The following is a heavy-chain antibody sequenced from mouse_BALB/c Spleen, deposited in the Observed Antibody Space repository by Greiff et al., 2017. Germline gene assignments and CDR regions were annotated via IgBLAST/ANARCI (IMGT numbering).Heavy chain of an antibody. D-gene: IGHD2-1*01. CDR1: GYSITSDYA. Sequence: EVMLVESGPGLVKPSQSLSLTCTVTGYSITSDYAWNWIRQFPGNKLEWMGYISYSGSTSYNPSLKSRISITRDTSKNQFFLQLNSVTTEDTATYYCARMVTTLRFYAMDYWGQGTSVTVSS. J-gene: IGHJ4*01. CDR3: ARMVTTLRFYAMDY. V-gene: IGHV3-2*02. CDR2: ISYSGST.